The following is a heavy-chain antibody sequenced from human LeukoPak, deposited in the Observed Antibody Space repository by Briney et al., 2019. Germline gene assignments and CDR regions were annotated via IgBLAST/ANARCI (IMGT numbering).Heavy chain of an antibody. CDR2: IWYDGSNK. J-gene: IGHJ6*02. Sequence: PGRSLRLSCAASGFTFSSYGMHWVRQAPGKGLEWVAVIWYDGSNKYYADSVKGRFTISRDNSKNTLYLQMNSLRAEDTAVYYCARDPGYYDSSGYSSGMVVWGQGTTVTVSS. V-gene: IGHV3-33*01. CDR1: GFTFSSYG. CDR3: ARDPGYYDSSGYSSGMVV. D-gene: IGHD3-22*01.